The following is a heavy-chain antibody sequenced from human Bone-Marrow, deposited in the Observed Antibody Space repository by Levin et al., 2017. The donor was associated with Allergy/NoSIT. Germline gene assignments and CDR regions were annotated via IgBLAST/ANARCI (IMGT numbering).Heavy chain of an antibody. CDR3: ASTSCSSTSCYEDY. CDR1: GFTFSSYE. D-gene: IGHD2-2*01. J-gene: IGHJ4*02. Sequence: GESLKISCAASGFTFSSYEMNWVRQAPGKGLEWVSYISSSGSTIYYADSVKGRFTISRDNAKNSLYLQMNSLRAEDTAVYYCASTSCSSTSCYEDYWGQGTLVTVSS. V-gene: IGHV3-48*03. CDR2: ISSSGSTI.